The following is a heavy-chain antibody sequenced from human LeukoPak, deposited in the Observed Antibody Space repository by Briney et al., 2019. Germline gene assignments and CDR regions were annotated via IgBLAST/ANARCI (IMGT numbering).Heavy chain of an antibody. CDR1: GGSFSGYY. CDR3: ARGSERTMVRGVIPPGFDY. D-gene: IGHD3-10*01. J-gene: IGHJ4*02. Sequence: PSETLSLTCAVYGGSFSGYYWSWIRQPPGKGLEWIGEINHSGSTNYNPSLKSRVTISVDTSKNQFSLKLSSVTAADTAVYYCARGSERTMVRGVIPPGFDYWGQGTLVTVSS. CDR2: INHSGST. V-gene: IGHV4-34*01.